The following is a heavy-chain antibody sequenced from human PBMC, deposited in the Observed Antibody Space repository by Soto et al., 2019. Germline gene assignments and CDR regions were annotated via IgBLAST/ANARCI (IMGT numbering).Heavy chain of an antibody. CDR3: ARDKIVVVPAAILSFYYGMDV. V-gene: IGHV3-30-3*01. CDR1: GFTFSSYA. J-gene: IGHJ6*02. Sequence: PGGSLRLSCAASGFTFSSYAMHWVRQARGKGLEWVAVISYDGSNKYYADSVKGRFTISRDNSKNTLYLQMNSLRAEDTAVYYCARDKIVVVPAAILSFYYGMDVWGQGTTVTVSS. D-gene: IGHD2-2*02. CDR2: ISYDGSNK.